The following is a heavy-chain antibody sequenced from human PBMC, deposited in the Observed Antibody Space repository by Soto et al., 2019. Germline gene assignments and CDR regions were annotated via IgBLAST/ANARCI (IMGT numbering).Heavy chain of an antibody. D-gene: IGHD3-10*01. J-gene: IGHJ4*02. CDR2: ITDSGGAT. CDR1: GFTFSSYA. V-gene: IGHV3-23*01. CDR3: ARAPLWQFDY. Sequence: GGSLRLSCAASGFTFSSYAMSWVRQAPGKGLEWVSDITDSGGATYYADSVKGRFTISRDNAKNTLYLQMNSLRAEDTAVYYCARAPLWQFDYWGMGTLVTVS.